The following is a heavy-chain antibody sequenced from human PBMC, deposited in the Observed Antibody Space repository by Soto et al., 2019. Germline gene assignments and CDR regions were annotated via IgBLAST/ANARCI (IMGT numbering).Heavy chain of an antibody. V-gene: IGHV4-31*03. CDR3: AREARGYSYGIDY. J-gene: IGHJ4*02. Sequence: SETLSLTCTVSGGSISSGGYYWSWIRQHPGKGLEWIGYIYYSGSTYYNPSLKSRVTILVDTSKNQFSLKLSSVTAADTAVYYCAREARGYSYGIDYWGQGTLVTVSS. CDR2: IYYSGST. CDR1: GGSISSGGYY. D-gene: IGHD5-18*01.